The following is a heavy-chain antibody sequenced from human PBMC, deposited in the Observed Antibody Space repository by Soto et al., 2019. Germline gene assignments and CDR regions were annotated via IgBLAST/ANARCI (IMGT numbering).Heavy chain of an antibody. J-gene: IGHJ3*02. CDR3: ARVERGTATTVVDAFDI. D-gene: IGHD6-13*01. CDR1: GGSVNSGNYY. V-gene: IGHV4-34*01. Sequence: QVQLQQWGAGLLKPSETLSLTCAVFGGSVNSGNYYWSWIRQPPGKGLEWIGEMSHSGGTHFNPSLQSRVTITVDTSKNPFSLKMGPVTAADTALYYCARVERGTATTVVDAFDIWGPGTMVTVSS. CDR2: MSHSGGT.